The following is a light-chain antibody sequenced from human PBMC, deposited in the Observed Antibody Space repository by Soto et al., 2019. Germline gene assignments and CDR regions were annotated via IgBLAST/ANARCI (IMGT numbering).Light chain of an antibody. CDR3: SSYTSSSIYVV. CDR1: SSDVGGYNY. V-gene: IGLV2-14*01. Sequence: QSALTQPASVSGSPGQSITISCTGTSSDVGGYNYVSWYQQHPGKAPKLMIYDVSNRPSGVSNRFSGSKSGNTASLTISGLHAEDDADYYCSSYTSSSIYVVFGGGTKLTVL. CDR2: DVS. J-gene: IGLJ2*01.